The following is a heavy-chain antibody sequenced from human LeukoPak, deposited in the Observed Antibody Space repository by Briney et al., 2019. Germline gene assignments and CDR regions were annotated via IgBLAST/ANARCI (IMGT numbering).Heavy chain of an antibody. J-gene: IGHJ5*02. Sequence: GESLKISCKGSGYSFTSHWIGWVRQMPGKGLEWMGIIYPGDSDTRYSPSFQGQVTISADKSISTAYLQWSSLKAPDTAMYYCARLGGIVVVPAAADNWFDPWGQGTLVTVSS. CDR3: ARLGGIVVVPAAADNWFDP. CDR2: IYPGDSDT. CDR1: GYSFTSHW. D-gene: IGHD2-2*01. V-gene: IGHV5-51*01.